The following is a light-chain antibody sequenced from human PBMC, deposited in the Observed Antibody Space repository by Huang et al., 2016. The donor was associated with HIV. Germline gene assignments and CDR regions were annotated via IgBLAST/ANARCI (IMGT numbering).Light chain of an antibody. CDR1: RDISTF. Sequence: MTQSPPSLSASIGDRVTLTCRASRDISTFLAWYQHKPGKPPRLLIYAASILHSGVPSRFSGGGSGTKFTLTVSSLQPEDVANYYCQKYDSAPRTFGQGT. CDR3: QKYDSAPRT. V-gene: IGKV1-27*01. CDR2: AAS. J-gene: IGKJ1*01.